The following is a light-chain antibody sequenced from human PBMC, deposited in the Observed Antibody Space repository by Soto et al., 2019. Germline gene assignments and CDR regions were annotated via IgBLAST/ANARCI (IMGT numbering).Light chain of an antibody. V-gene: IGLV2-14*03. J-gene: IGLJ1*01. CDR1: SSDVGAYTF. Sequence: QSALTQPASVSGSPGQSITISCTGTSSDVGAYTFVSWHQQHPGKAPKLMIYNGYDRPSGISYRFSGSKSGNTASLTISGLQGEDEADYYCSAYTVSRTYVFGTGTKLTVL. CDR3: SAYTVSRTYV. CDR2: NGY.